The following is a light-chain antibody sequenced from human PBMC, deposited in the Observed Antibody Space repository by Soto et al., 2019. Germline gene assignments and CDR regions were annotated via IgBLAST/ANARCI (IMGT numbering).Light chain of an antibody. CDR2: DVS. J-gene: IGLJ1*01. CDR1: SSDVGGFNY. V-gene: IGLV2-14*03. Sequence: QSVLTQPASVSGSPGQSIAISCTGTSSDVGGFNYVSWYQQHPGKAPKFMIYDVSSRPSGVSDRFSGSKSGNTASLTISGLQAEDEADYYCASYSTSSTYVFGTGSMVTV. CDR3: ASYSTSSTYV.